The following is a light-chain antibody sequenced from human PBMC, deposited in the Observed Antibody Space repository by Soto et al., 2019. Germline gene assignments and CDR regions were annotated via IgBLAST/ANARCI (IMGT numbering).Light chain of an antibody. V-gene: IGKV3-20*01. Sequence: EIVLTQSPGTLSLSPGERATLSCRASQSVSNSYLAWFQQKPGQPPRLLIYGASTRATGIPDRFSGSGSGTDFTLTVSRLEPEDVATYYCQKYNSAPLTFGGGTKVEIK. CDR3: QKYNSAPLT. CDR2: GAS. CDR1: QSVSNSY. J-gene: IGKJ4*01.